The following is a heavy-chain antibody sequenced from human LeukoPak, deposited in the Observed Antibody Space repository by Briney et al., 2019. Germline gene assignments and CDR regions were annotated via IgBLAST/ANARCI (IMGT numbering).Heavy chain of an antibody. CDR3: ARYSSRWYDYYYYYMDV. J-gene: IGHJ6*03. CDR1: GFTFSSYW. V-gene: IGHV3-7*01. CDR2: IKQDGSEK. D-gene: IGHD6-13*01. Sequence: GGSLRLSCAASGFTFSSYWMSWVRQAPGKGLEWVANIKQDGSEKYYVDSVKGRFTISRDNAKNSLYLQMNSLRAEDTAVYYCARYSSRWYDYYYYYMDVWGKGTTVTVSS.